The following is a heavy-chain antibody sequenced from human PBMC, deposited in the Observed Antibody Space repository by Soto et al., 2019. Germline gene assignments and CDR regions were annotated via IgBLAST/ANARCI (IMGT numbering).Heavy chain of an antibody. V-gene: IGHV3-30*18. CDR2: ISYDGSNK. Sequence: HPGGSLRLSCAVSGFIFSSYGMHWVRQAPGKGLEWVAVISYDGSNKYYADSVKGRFTISRDNSKNTLYLQMNSLRAEDTAVYYCAKDYDFWSGYLNYWGPGTLVTVSS. J-gene: IGHJ4*02. CDR1: GFIFSSYG. D-gene: IGHD3-3*01. CDR3: AKDYDFWSGYLNY.